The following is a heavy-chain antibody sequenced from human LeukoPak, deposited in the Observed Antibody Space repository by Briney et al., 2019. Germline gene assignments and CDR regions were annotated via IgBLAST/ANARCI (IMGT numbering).Heavy chain of an antibody. D-gene: IGHD5-24*01. Sequence: SETLSLTCTVSGGSISSGSYYWSWIRQPAGKVLEWIGRIYTCGSTNYNPSLKSRVSISVDTSKNQFSLKLSSVTAADTAVYYCARGVQMAWNWFDPWGQGTLVTVSS. J-gene: IGHJ5*02. V-gene: IGHV4-61*02. CDR3: ARGVQMAWNWFDP. CDR2: IYTCGST. CDR1: GGSISSGSYY.